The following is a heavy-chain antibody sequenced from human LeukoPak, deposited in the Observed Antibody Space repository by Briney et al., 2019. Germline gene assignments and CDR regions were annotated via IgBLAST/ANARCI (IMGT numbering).Heavy chain of an antibody. CDR3: ARHLGDSSGYYYGPYFDY. J-gene: IGHJ4*02. Sequence: SETLSLTCTVSGGSISNYCWSWIRQSAAKGLESIGRICPSGITNYNPSLKSRVTMSLDTSKNQFSLKLSSVTAADTAVYYCARHLGDSSGYYYGPYFDYWGQGTLVTVSS. V-gene: IGHV4-4*07. D-gene: IGHD3-22*01. CDR1: GGSISNYC. CDR2: ICPSGIT.